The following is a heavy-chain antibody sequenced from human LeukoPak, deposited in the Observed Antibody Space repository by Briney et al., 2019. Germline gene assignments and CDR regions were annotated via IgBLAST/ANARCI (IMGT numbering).Heavy chain of an antibody. V-gene: IGHV1-69*13. CDR2: IVPVFGAP. CDR3: ARGSSGGNPVNY. Sequence: ASMKVSCKVSGCSIRTYAINWVRQAPGLGLEWMGEIVPVFGAPTYAQKFQGRVTFTADESTNTAYMDLSSLRSEDTAVYYCARGSSGGNPVNYWGQGTLVTVSS. D-gene: IGHD4-23*01. J-gene: IGHJ4*02. CDR1: GCSIRTYA.